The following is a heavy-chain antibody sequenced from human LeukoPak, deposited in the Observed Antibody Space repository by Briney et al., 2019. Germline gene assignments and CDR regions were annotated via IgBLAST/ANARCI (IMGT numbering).Heavy chain of an antibody. CDR1: GYTFTGYY. D-gene: IGHD2-15*01. V-gene: IGHV1-2*02. J-gene: IGHJ3*02. CDR3: ARAVVVVATPDPVDAFDI. Sequence: ASVKVSCKASGYTFTGYYMHWVRQPPGQGLGWMGWINPNSGGTNYAQKFQGRVTMTRDTSISTAYMELSRLRSDDTAVYYCARAVVVVATPDPVDAFDIWGQGTMVTVSS. CDR2: INPNSGGT.